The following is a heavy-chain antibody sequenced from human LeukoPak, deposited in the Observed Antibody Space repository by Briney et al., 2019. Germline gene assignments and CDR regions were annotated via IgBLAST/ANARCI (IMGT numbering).Heavy chain of an antibody. V-gene: IGHV2-5*02. Sequence: SGPTLVNPTQTLTPTCTFSGFSLSTSGVGVGWIRQPPGKALEWLALIYWDDDKRYSPSLKSRLTITKDTSKNQVVLTMTNMDPVDTATYYRAHRLRQQQLVPVFDYWGQGTLVTVSS. D-gene: IGHD6-13*01. CDR3: AHRLRQQQLVPVFDY. CDR2: IYWDDDK. J-gene: IGHJ4*02. CDR1: GFSLSTSGVG.